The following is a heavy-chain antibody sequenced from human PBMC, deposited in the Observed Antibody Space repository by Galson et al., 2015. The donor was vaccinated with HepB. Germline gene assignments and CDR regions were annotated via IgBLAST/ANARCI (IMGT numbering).Heavy chain of an antibody. D-gene: IGHD6-19*01. CDR1: GGTFSSYA. CDR3: ARAVAGALGDYYYMDV. V-gene: IGHV1-69*10. Sequence: SVKVSCKASGGTFSSYAISWVRQAPGQGLEWMGGIIPILGIANYAQKFQGRVTITADKSTSTAYMELSSLRSEDTAVYYCARAVAGALGDYYYMDVWGKGTTVTVSS. CDR2: IIPILGIA. J-gene: IGHJ6*03.